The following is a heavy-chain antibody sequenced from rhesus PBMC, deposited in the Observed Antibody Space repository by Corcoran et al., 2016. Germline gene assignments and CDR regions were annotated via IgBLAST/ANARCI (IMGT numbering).Heavy chain of an antibody. D-gene: IGHD3-3*01. CDR2: IRNKPNGGTA. V-gene: IGHV3-116*02. J-gene: IGHJ4*01. CDR3: VRDGLQFLEWILDF. Sequence: VRLVESGGGLVQPGGSLRLFCAASGFPVIVLLIIWVAFIRNKPNGGTAEYAASVKGRFTMSRDDSKSVASLQMNSLKTEDTAVYYCVRDGLQFLEWILDFWGQGVQVTVSS. CDR1: GFPVIVLL.